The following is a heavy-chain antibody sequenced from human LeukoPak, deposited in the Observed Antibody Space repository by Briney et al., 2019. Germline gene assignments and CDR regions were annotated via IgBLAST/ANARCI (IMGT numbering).Heavy chain of an antibody. D-gene: IGHD3-10*01. CDR3: ARDGRITMVRGVIKRAHWFDP. V-gene: IGHV1-18*04. CDR2: IGGYNGNT. CDR1: GYTFTDYY. Sequence: ASVKVSCKVSGYTFTDYYMHWVRQAPGQGLEWMGWIGGYNGNTHYAQEFQARVTMTTDTSTSTAYMELRSLRADDTAVYYCARDGRITMVRGVIKRAHWFDPWGQGTLVTVSS. J-gene: IGHJ5*02.